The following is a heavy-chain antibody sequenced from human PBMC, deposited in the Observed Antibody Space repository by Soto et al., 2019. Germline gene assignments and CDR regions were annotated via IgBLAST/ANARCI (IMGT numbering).Heavy chain of an antibody. CDR1: GGSFSGYY. CDR3: ARTYSVFWYFDL. J-gene: IGHJ2*01. CDR2: INHSGST. Sequence: PSETLSLTCAVYGGSFSGYYWSWIRQPPGKGLEWIGEINHSGSTNYNPSLKSRVTISVDTSKNQFSLKLSSVTAADTAVYYCARTYSVFWYFDLWGRGTLVTVS. D-gene: IGHD4-4*01. V-gene: IGHV4-34*01.